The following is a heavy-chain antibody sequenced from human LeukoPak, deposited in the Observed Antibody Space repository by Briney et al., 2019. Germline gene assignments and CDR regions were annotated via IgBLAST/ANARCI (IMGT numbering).Heavy chain of an antibody. CDR2: INADNGNT. V-gene: IGHV1-3*01. CDR3: ARDDNDFWSDWFDP. J-gene: IGHJ5*02. D-gene: IGHD3-3*01. CDR1: GYTLTSYA. Sequence: ASVKVSCKASGYTLTSYAIHWVRQAPGQRLEWMAWINADNGNTKYSQNFQGRVTITRDTSASTAYMELSSLRSEDTAVYYCARDDNDFWSDWFDPWGQGTLVTVSS.